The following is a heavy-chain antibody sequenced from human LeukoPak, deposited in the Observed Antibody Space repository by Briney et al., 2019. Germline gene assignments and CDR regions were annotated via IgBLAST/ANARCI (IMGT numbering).Heavy chain of an antibody. CDR3: AKDGSQWTPSYYYYYMDV. CDR2: IRYDGSNK. J-gene: IGHJ6*03. CDR1: GFTFSSYG. V-gene: IGHV3-30*02. D-gene: IGHD6-19*01. Sequence: GGSLRLSCAASGFTFSSYGMHWVRQAPGKGLEWVAFIRYDGSNKYYADSVKGRFTISRDNSKNTLYLQMNSLRAEDTAVYYCAKDGSQWTPSYYYYYMDVWGKGTTVTVSS.